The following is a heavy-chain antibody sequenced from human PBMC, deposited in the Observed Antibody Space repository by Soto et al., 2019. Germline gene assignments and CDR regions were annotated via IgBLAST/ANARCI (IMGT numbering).Heavy chain of an antibody. CDR3: ARGAPEIWRPIVVVPAAMWDYYYYGMDV. CDR1: GYTFTSYG. V-gene: IGHV1-18*01. J-gene: IGHJ6*02. CDR2: ISAYNGNT. D-gene: IGHD2-2*01. Sequence: QVQLVQSGAEVKKPGASVKVSCKASGYTFTSYGISWVRQAPGQGLEWMGWISAYNGNTNYAQKLQGRVTMTTDTSKSKAYMELRSLRSDDTAVYYCARGAPEIWRPIVVVPAAMWDYYYYGMDVWGQGTTVTVSS.